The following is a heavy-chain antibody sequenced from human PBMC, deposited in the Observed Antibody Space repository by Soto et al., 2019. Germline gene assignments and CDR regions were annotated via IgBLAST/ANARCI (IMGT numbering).Heavy chain of an antibody. CDR3: AAGGEAYYDILTGYRDYYYGMDV. CDR1: GFTFTSSA. V-gene: IGHV1-58*01. J-gene: IGHJ6*02. D-gene: IGHD3-9*01. CDR2: IVVGSGNT. Sequence: GASVKVSCKASGFTFTSSAVQWVRQARGQRLEWIGWIVVGSGNTNYAQKFQERVTITRDMSTSTAYMELSSLRSEDTAVYYCAAGGEAYYDILTGYRDYYYGMDVWGQGTTVTVSS.